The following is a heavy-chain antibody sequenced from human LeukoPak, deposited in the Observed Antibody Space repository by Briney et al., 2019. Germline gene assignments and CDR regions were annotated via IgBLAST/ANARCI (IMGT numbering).Heavy chain of an antibody. CDR3: AKDLPRFSIHSGYDY. D-gene: IGHD5-12*01. CDR1: GFTFSSYA. Sequence: PGGSLRLSCVASGFTFSSYAMSWVRQAPGKGLEWVSAISGSGGSTYYADSVKGRFTISRDNSKNTLYLQMNSLRAEDTAVYYCAKDLPRFSIHSGYDYWGQGTLVTVSS. CDR2: ISGSGGST. J-gene: IGHJ4*02. V-gene: IGHV3-23*01.